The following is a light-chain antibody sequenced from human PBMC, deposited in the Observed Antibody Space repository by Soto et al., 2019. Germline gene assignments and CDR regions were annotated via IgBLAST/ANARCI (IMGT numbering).Light chain of an antibody. Sequence: QSALTQPASVSGSPGQSITISCTGTSSDVGAFTSVSWYQQHPGKAPKLIIYDIIHRPSGVSDGFSGSKSVNTASLTISGLQPEDEATYHCSSYSRSTTLVVFGGGTKLTVL. CDR2: DII. V-gene: IGLV2-14*03. J-gene: IGLJ2*01. CDR1: SSDVGAFTS. CDR3: SSYSRSTTLVV.